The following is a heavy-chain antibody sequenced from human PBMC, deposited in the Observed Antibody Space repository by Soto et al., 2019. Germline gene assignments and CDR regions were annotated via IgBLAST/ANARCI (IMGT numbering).Heavy chain of an antibody. CDR2: ISGSGGST. J-gene: IGHJ6*02. CDR3: AKHKTAGYGSSWYPPAPNYYYYYGMDV. Sequence: GGSLRLSCAASGFTFSSYAMSWVRQAPGKGLEWVSAISGSGGSTYYADSVKGRFTISRDNSKNTLYLQMNSLRAEDTAVYYCAKHKTAGYGSSWYPPAPNYYYYYGMDVWGQGTTVTVSS. CDR1: GFTFSSYA. V-gene: IGHV3-23*01. D-gene: IGHD6-13*01.